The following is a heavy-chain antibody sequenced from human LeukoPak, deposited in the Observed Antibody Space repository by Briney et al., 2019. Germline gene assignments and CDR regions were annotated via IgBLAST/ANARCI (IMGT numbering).Heavy chain of an antibody. CDR1: GYSISSGYY. CDR3: ASQGYCSSTSCYDSWWFDP. CDR2: IYHSGST. D-gene: IGHD2-2*01. Sequence: PSETLSLTCAVSGYSISSGYYWGWIRQPPGNGLEWLGSIYHSGSTYYNPSLKSRVTISVDTSKNQFSLKLSSVTAADTAVYYCASQGYCSSTSCYDSWWFDPWGQGTLVTVSS. J-gene: IGHJ5*02. V-gene: IGHV4-38-2*01.